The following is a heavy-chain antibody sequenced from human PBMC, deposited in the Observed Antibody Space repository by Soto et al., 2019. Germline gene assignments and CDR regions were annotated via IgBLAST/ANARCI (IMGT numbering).Heavy chain of an antibody. D-gene: IGHD6-6*01. CDR1: GGSISSSSYY. CDR2: IYYSGST. V-gene: IGHV4-39*01. Sequence: PSETLSLTCTVSGGSISSSSYYWGWIRHPPGKGLEWIGSIYYSGSTYYNPSLKSRVTISVDTSKNQFSLKLSSVTAADTAVYYCARRAVNGHYLVRYFDYWGQGTLVTVSS. J-gene: IGHJ4*02. CDR3: ARRAVNGHYLVRYFDY.